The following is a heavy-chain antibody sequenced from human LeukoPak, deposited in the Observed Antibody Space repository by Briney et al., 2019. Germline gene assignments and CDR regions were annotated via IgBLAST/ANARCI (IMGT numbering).Heavy chain of an antibody. J-gene: IGHJ4*02. Sequence: RGSLRLSCAASGFTFSSYWMSWVRQAPGKGLEWVANIKQDGSEKYYVDSVKGRFTISRDNAKNSLYLQMNSLRAEDTAVYYCAREVHTIFGVVPFDYWGQGTLVTVSS. CDR1: GFTFSSYW. CDR2: IKQDGSEK. D-gene: IGHD3-3*01. CDR3: AREVHTIFGVVPFDY. V-gene: IGHV3-7*01.